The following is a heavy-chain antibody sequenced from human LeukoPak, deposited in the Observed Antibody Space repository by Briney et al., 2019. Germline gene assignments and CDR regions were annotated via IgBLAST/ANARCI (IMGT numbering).Heavy chain of an antibody. CDR3: ARVEDYDILTGFDY. CDR1: GFSFSSYW. CDR2: IKQDGREK. Sequence: TGGTLRLSCAASGFSFSSYWMSWVRQAPGKGREGVANIKQDGREKYYVDAVKGRFTISRDNAKNSLYLQMNSLRAEDTAVYYCARVEDYDILTGFDYWGQGTLVTVSS. V-gene: IGHV3-7*01. D-gene: IGHD3-9*01. J-gene: IGHJ4*02.